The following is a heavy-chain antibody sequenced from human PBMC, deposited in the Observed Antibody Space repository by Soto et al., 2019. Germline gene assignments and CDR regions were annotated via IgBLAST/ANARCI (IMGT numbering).Heavy chain of an antibody. CDR3: ASSSLYGMEV. CDR1: GGSISSGYYY. CDR2: IYYSVNT. J-gene: IGHJ6*02. V-gene: IGHV4-30-4*01. Sequence: SETLSLTCSVSGGSISSGYYYWSWIRQPPGKGLEWIGNIYYSVNTYYNPSLKSRLIISIDTSKNHFSLKVGSVTAADTAVYYCASSSLYGMEVWGQGTPVTVSS.